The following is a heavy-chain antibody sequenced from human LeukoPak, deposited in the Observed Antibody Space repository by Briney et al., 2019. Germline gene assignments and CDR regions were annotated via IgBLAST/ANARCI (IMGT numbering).Heavy chain of an antibody. V-gene: IGHV4-38-2*01. J-gene: IGHJ4*02. Sequence: SETLSLTCAVSGSSVSSGYHWGWIRQPPGKGLEWIGSVYQSGKTYHSPSLKGRVTLSIDTSKNQFSLRLTDVTAADTAVYYWQREWGGGGHAADSWGQGMMVIVSS. CDR3: QREWGGGGHAADS. CDR1: GSSVSSGYH. CDR2: VYQSGKT. D-gene: IGHD5-12*01.